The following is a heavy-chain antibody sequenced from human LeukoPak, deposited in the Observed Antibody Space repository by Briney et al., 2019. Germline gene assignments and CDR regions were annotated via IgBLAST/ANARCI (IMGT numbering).Heavy chain of an antibody. CDR1: GYTFISYG. V-gene: IGHV1-18*01. Sequence: ASVKVSCKASGYTFISYGFTWVRQAPGQGLEWMGWINAYTGNTNYAQKLQGRVTMTTDTSTSTAYMELRSLRSDDTAVYYCARALGTLSSAFVYWGQGTLVTVSS. CDR2: INAYTGNT. CDR3: ARALGTLSSAFVY. J-gene: IGHJ4*02. D-gene: IGHD3-22*01.